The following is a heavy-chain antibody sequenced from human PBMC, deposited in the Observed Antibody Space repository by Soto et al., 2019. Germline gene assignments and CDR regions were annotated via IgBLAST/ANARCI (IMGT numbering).Heavy chain of an antibody. CDR3: ANPLGDGYDILTRLIYN. Sequence: ESGGGVVQPGRSLRLSCAASGFTFSSYGMHWVRQAPGKGLEWVAVISYDGSNKYYADSVKGRFTISRDNSKNTLYLQMNSLRAEDTAVYYCANPLGDGYDILTRLIYNWGQGTLVTVSS. D-gene: IGHD3-9*01. CDR2: ISYDGSNK. CDR1: GFTFSSYG. V-gene: IGHV3-30*18. J-gene: IGHJ4*02.